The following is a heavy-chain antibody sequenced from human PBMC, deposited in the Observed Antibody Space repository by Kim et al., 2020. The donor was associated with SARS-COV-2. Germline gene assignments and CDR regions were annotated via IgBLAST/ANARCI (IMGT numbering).Heavy chain of an antibody. D-gene: IGHD2-15*01. CDR3: ARANNGAART. CDR2: ISTYNGNT. V-gene: IGHV1-18*01. Sequence: ASVKVSCKGSGYSFTAYGITWMRQAPGQGLEWVGWISTYNGNTKYAQKFQGRVTLTTDTTTTTAYMELRSLTADDTAVYFCARANNGAARTWGQGTTVTVSS. CDR1: GYSFTAYG. J-gene: IGHJ6*02.